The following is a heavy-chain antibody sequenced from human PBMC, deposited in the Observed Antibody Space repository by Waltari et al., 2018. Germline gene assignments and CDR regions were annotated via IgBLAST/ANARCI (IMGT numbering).Heavy chain of an antibody. CDR1: GFTVSSNY. J-gene: IGHJ3*01. V-gene: IGHV3-53*02. D-gene: IGHD3-10*01. Sequence: EVQLVETGGGLIQPGGSLRLSCAASGFTVSSNYMSWVRQAPGKGLAWVSVIYSGGSTYYSDSVKGRVTISRDNSKNTLYLQMNSLRAEDTAVYYCARDQAPYYGSGSYSDYWGQGTMVTVSS. CDR2: IYSGGST. CDR3: ARDQAPYYGSGSYSDY.